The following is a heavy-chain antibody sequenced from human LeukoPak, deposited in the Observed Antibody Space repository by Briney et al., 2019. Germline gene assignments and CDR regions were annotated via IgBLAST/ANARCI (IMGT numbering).Heavy chain of an antibody. V-gene: IGHV3-74*01. Sequence: GGSLRLSCAASGFTFSNYCMHWVRQPPGKGLVWVSQICTDETTIRSADSVEGRFTISRDNAKNTLYLQMSSLRVEDTAVYYCASRSINWYRGNNWFDPWGQGTLVTVSS. J-gene: IGHJ5*02. D-gene: IGHD6-13*01. CDR3: ASRSINWYRGNNWFDP. CDR2: ICTDETTI. CDR1: GFTFSNYC.